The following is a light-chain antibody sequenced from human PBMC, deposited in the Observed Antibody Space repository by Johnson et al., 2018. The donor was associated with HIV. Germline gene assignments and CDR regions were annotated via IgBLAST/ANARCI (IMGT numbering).Light chain of an antibody. CDR1: SSNIGNNY. CDR2: ENN. Sequence: QSVLTQPPSVSAAPGQKVTISCSGSSSNIGNNYVSWYQQLPGTAPKLLIYENNKRPSGIPDRFSGSKSGTSATLCITGLQTGDEADYYCGTWDSSLSAGNVFGTGTKVTVL. J-gene: IGLJ1*01. V-gene: IGLV1-51*02. CDR3: GTWDSSLSAGNV.